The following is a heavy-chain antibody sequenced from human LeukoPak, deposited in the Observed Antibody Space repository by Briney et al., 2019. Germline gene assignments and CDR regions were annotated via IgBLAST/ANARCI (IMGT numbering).Heavy chain of an antibody. V-gene: IGHV3-21*01. Sequence: GGSLRLSCAASGFTFSSYSMNWVRQAPGKGLEWVSSISSSSSYIYYADSVKGRFTISRDNAKNSLYLQMNSLRAEDSALYYCARGETLGLLMCYYYYMDVWGKGTTVTVSS. CDR1: GFTFSSYS. D-gene: IGHD3-10*01. CDR3: ARGETLGLLMCYYYYMDV. CDR2: ISSSSSYI. J-gene: IGHJ6*03.